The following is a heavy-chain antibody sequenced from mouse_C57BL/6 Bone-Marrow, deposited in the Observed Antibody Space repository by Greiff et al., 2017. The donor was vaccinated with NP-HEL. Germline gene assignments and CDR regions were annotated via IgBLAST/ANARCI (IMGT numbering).Heavy chain of an antibody. CDR1: GYTFTSYW. CDR2: IDPSDSYT. J-gene: IGHJ2*01. Sequence: QVQLQQPGAELVKPGASVKLSCKASGYTFTSYWMQWIKQRPGQGLEWIGEIDPSDSYTNYNQKFKGKATLTVDTSSSTAYMQLSSLTSEDSAVYYCAREPDSTHFDYWGQGTTLTVSS. CDR3: AREPDSTHFDY. D-gene: IGHD2-5*01. V-gene: IGHV1-50*01.